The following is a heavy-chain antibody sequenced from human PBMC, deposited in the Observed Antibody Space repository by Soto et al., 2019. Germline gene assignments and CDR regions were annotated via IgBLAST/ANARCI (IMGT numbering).Heavy chain of an antibody. D-gene: IGHD3-10*01. J-gene: IGHJ4*02. CDR3: ARLPYYYGSGSTSDY. CDR2: IYYSGST. Sequence: KPSETLSLTCTVSGDSVSSGGFYWSWIRQPPGKRLEWIGYIYYSGSTTYNPSLESRVTISVDTSKNQFSLKLSSLTAADTAVYYCARLPYYYGSGSTSDYWGQGTLVTVSS. V-gene: IGHV4-61*08. CDR1: GDSVSSGGFY.